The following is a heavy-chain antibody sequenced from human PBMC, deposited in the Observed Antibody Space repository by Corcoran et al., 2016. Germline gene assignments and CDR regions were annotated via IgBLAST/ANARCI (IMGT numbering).Heavy chain of an antibody. J-gene: IGHJ6*02. Sequence: QVQLVQSGAEVKKPGSSVKVSCKASGGTFSSYAISWVRQAPGQGLEWMGGIIPIFGTANYAQKFQGRVTITADKSTSTAYMELSSLRSEDTAVYYGARDKEAGTTGYYYYGMDVWGQGTTVTVSS. CDR1: GGTFSSYA. V-gene: IGHV1-69*06. CDR2: IIPIFGTA. D-gene: IGHD1-7*01. CDR3: ARDKEAGTTGYYYYGMDV.